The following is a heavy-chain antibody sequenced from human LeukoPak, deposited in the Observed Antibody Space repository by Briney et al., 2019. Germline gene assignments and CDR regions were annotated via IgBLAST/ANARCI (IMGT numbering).Heavy chain of an antibody. CDR1: GYTFSRYA. D-gene: IGHD3-9*01. CDR3: ARESGAATGYYYVY. V-gene: IGHV1-3*01. Sequence: ASVKVSCKPSGYTFSRYAIHWVRQAPGQSLEWMGWINADTGETKYSQKFQGRVTITRDTSASTAYVELRSLRSEDTSLYYCARESGAATGYYYVYWGQGTLVTVSS. J-gene: IGHJ4*02. CDR2: INADTGET.